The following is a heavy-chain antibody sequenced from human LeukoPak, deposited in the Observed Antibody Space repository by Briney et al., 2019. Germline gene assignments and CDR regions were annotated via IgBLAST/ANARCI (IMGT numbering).Heavy chain of an antibody. CDR2: ISYDGSNK. Sequence: GGSLRLSCAASGFTFSSYGMHWVRQAPGKGLEWVAVISYDGSNKYYADSVKGRFTISRDNSKNTLYLQMNSLRAEDTAVYYCAKPTYGSNNWFDPWGQGTLVTVSS. D-gene: IGHD1-26*01. V-gene: IGHV3-30*18. CDR3: AKPTYGSNNWFDP. CDR1: GFTFSSYG. J-gene: IGHJ5*02.